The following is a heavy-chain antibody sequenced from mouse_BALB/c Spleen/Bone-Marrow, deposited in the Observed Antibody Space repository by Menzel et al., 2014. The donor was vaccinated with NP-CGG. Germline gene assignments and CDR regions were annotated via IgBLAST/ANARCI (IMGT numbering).Heavy chain of an antibody. Sequence: QVQLKQSGPELVKPGALVKISCKASGCTFTSYDINWVKQRPGQGFEWIGWIYPGDGSTKYNEKFKGKATLTADKSSSAAYMQLSSLTSENSAVYFCARSGDSSGYGFAYWGQGTLVTVSA. V-gene: IGHV1S56*01. J-gene: IGHJ3*01. CDR1: GCTFTSYD. D-gene: IGHD3-2*01. CDR2: IYPGDGST. CDR3: ARSGDSSGYGFAY.